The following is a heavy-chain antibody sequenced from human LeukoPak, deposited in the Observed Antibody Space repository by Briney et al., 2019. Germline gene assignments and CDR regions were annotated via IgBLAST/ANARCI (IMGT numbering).Heavy chain of an antibody. V-gene: IGHV3-48*03. J-gene: IGHJ6*02. CDR1: GFTFSSYE. Sequence: GGSLRLSCAASGFTFSSYEMNWVRQAPGQGLEWVSYISSSGSTINYADSLKGRFTISRDNAKNSLYLQLNSLRAEDTAVYYCAELGMTMIVGVWGQGTTVTISS. CDR2: ISSSGSTI. D-gene: IGHD3-22*01. CDR3: AELGMTMIVGV.